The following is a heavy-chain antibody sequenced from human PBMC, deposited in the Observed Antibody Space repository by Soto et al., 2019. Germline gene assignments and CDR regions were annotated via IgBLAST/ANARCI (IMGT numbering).Heavy chain of an antibody. CDR2: IKYDGSDT. D-gene: IGHD6-19*01. CDR3: ARSLGWRDTFDI. Sequence: GGSLRLSCAASGFSFSRYWMTWVRQAPGKELEWVANIKYDGSDTYYVGSVKGRFTISRDNAKNSLYLQMNSLRAEDTAVYYCARSLGWRDTFDIWGQGTMVTVSS. V-gene: IGHV3-7*01. J-gene: IGHJ3*02. CDR1: GFSFSRYW.